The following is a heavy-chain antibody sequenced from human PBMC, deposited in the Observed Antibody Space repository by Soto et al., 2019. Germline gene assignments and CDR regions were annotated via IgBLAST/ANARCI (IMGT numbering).Heavy chain of an antibody. CDR2: IFYSGTT. J-gene: IGHJ6*02. CDR3: DRDLRVDHELYHYGMDV. V-gene: IGHV4-30-4*01. Sequence: PSETLSLTCTVSGDSISSADYYWSWIRQTPGKGLEWIGHIFYSGTTYYNPSPKSRLIITVDTSNNHFSLMLPSVTAADAAVYYCDRDLRVDHELYHYGMDVWGQGTTVTVSS. D-gene: IGHD1-7*01. CDR1: GDSISSADYY.